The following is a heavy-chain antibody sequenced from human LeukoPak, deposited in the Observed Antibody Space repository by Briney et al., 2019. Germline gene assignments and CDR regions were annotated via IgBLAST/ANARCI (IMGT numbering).Heavy chain of an antibody. V-gene: IGHV3-30*02. Sequence: GGSLRLSCAASGFTFSTNGMHWVRQAPGKGLEWVAFIRYDGNDKFYAESVKGRFTISRDTSRNALYLQMNSLRPEDTAVYYCAKPLMRDRWFGESWGQGTLVSVSS. CDR2: IRYDGNDK. J-gene: IGHJ5*02. D-gene: IGHD3-10*01. CDR1: GFTFSTNG. CDR3: AKPLMRDRWFGES.